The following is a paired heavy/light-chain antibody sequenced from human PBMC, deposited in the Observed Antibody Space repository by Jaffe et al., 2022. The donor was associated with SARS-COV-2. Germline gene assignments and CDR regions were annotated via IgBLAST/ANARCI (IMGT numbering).Heavy chain of an antibody. D-gene: IGHD3-9*01. CDR1: GFIFSTYA. CDR3: AKNGHYDILTGYRLIGMDV. J-gene: IGHJ6*02. V-gene: IGHV3-23*01. Sequence: EVQLLESGGGLVQPGGSLRLSCAASGFIFSTYAMSWVRQAPGKGLEWVSGISGSGGSTYYAGSVKGRFTISRDNSKNTLYLQVNSLRAEDTALYYCAKNGHYDILTGYRLIGMDVWGQGTTVTVSS. CDR2: ISGSGGST.
Light chain of an antibody. V-gene: IGLV1-51*01. CDR3: GTWDSSLSVWV. Sequence: QSVLTQPPSVSAAPGQKVTISCSGSSSNIGNNYVSWYQHFPGTAPKLLIYDNNKRPSGIPDRFSGSKSGTSATLGITGLQTGDEAEYYCGTWDSSLSVWVFGGGTKLTVL. CDR2: DNN. J-gene: IGLJ3*02. CDR1: SSNIGNNY.